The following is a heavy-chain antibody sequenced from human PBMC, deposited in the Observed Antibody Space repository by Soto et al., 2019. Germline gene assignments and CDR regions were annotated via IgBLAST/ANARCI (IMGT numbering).Heavy chain of an antibody. CDR3: ARDPHIAAAGTIPIIYYYYGMDV. V-gene: IGHV3-33*01. CDR1: GFTFSSYG. Sequence: GGSLRLSCAASGFTFSSYGMHWVRQAPGKGLEWVAVIWYDGSNKYYADSVKGRFTISRDNSKNTLYLQMNSLRAEDTAVYYCARDPHIAAAGTIPIIYYYYGMDVWGQGTTVTVSS. J-gene: IGHJ6*02. CDR2: IWYDGSNK. D-gene: IGHD6-13*01.